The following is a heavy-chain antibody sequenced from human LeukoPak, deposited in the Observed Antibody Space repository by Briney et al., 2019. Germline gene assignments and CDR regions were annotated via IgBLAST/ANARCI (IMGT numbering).Heavy chain of an antibody. J-gene: IGHJ6*03. CDR1: GFTFSRHG. CDR3: AKGSYHCSNNCPQYYYMDV. V-gene: IGHV3-30*02. Sequence: GGSLRLSCSASGFTFSRHGMHWVRQAPGKGLELVAFIRYDGSDTYYPVSVKGRFTISRDNSENTLYLQMNSLRPEDTAVYYCAKGSYHCSNNCPQYYYMDVWGKGTTVIVSS. D-gene: IGHD1-20*01. CDR2: IRYDGSDT.